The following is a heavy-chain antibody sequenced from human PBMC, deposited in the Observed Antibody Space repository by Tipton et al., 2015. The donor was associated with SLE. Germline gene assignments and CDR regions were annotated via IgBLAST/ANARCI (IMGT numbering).Heavy chain of an antibody. D-gene: IGHD6-13*01. CDR3: ARSDSGIPAPGFDY. CDR1: GGSISSYY. V-gene: IGHV4-59*01. J-gene: IGHJ4*02. Sequence: TLSLTCTVSGGSISSYYWSWIRQPPGKGLEWISYIYYSGITNYNPPLKSRVTMSIDTSNNQFSLKLSSVTAADTAVYYCARSDSGIPAPGFDYWGQGTLVTVSS. CDR2: IYYSGIT.